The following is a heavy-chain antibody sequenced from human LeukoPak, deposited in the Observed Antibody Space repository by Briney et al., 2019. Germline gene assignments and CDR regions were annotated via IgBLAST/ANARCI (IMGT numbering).Heavy chain of an antibody. V-gene: IGHV3-23*01. J-gene: IGHJ4*02. Sequence: GGSLRLSCAASGFTFSSYAMSWVRQAPGKGLEWVSAISGSGGSTYYADSVKGRFTISRDNSKNTLYLQMNSLRAEDTAVYYCALGSKGGVVVVVAYYFDYWGQGTLVTVSS. CDR2: ISGSGGST. D-gene: IGHD2-15*01. CDR1: GFTFSSYA. CDR3: ALGSKGGVVVVVAYYFDY.